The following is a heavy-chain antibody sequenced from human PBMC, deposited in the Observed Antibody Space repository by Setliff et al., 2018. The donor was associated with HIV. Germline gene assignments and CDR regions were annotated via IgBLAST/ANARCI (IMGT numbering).Heavy chain of an antibody. Sequence: RASVKVSCKASGYTFTGCYMHWVRQAPGQGLEWMGWINPNSGGTNYAQKFQGRVTMTADTSISTAYMELRSLRSGDTAVYYCARGRWLQSAFDYWGQGTLVTVSS. J-gene: IGHJ4*02. D-gene: IGHD5-12*01. CDR2: INPNSGGT. CDR1: GYTFTGCY. CDR3: ARGRWLQSAFDY. V-gene: IGHV1-2*02.